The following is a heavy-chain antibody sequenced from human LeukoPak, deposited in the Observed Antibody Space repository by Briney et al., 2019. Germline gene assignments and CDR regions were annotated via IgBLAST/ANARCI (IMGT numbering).Heavy chain of an antibody. CDR3: ARAGIITMVRGVIEAH. D-gene: IGHD3-10*01. Sequence: ASVKVSCKASGYTFTGYYMHWVRQAPGQGLEWMGWINPNSGGTNYAQKFQGRVTMTRDTSISTAYMELRSLRSDDTAVYYCARAGIITMVRGVIEAHWGQGTLVTVSS. CDR2: INPNSGGT. J-gene: IGHJ4*02. CDR1: GYTFTGYY. V-gene: IGHV1-2*02.